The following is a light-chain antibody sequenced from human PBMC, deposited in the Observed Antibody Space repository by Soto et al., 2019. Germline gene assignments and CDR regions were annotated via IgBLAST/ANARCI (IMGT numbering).Light chain of an antibody. CDR2: GAS. CDR1: QSVSSN. J-gene: IGKJ5*01. CDR3: QQYNNWPSIN. V-gene: IGKV3-15*01. Sequence: EIVMTQSPATLSVSPGERATLSCRTSQSVSSNLAWYQQKPGQAPRLLIYGASTRATGIPARFSGSGSGTEFTLTISSLQSEDFAVYYCQQYNNWPSINCGQGTRLEIK.